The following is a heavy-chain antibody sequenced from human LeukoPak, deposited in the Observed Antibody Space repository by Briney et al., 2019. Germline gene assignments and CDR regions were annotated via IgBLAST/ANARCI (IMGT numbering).Heavy chain of an antibody. CDR3: AEMVRGVIINY. CDR2: ISGSGGST. Sequence: GGSLRLSCAASGFTFSSYEMNWVRQAPGKGLEWVSAISGSGGSTYYADSVKGRFTISRDNSKNTLYLQMNSLRAEDTAVYYCAEMVRGVIINYWGQGTLVTVSS. V-gene: IGHV3-23*01. CDR1: GFTFSSYE. J-gene: IGHJ4*02. D-gene: IGHD3-10*01.